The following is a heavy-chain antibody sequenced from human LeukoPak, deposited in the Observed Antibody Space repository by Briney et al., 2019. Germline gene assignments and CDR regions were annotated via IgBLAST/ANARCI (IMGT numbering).Heavy chain of an antibody. CDR2: IYWNVDK. V-gene: IGHV2-5*01. CDR1: GFSLSTSGVG. Sequence: SGPTLVKPTQTLTLTCTFSGFSLSTSGVGVGWIRQPPGKALEWLALIYWNVDKRYSPSLKSRLTITKDTSKNQVVLTMTNMDPVNTATYYCAHIIPPRLGYCSSTSCQGDATEHSQHGGRGPLVTVSS. D-gene: IGHD2-2*01. J-gene: IGHJ1*01. CDR3: AHIIPPRLGYCSSTSCQGDATEHSQH.